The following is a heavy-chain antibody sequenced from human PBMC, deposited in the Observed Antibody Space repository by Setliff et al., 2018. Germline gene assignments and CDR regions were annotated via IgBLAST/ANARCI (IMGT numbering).Heavy chain of an antibody. CDR2: ISDDGNNE. CDR1: GFTFSLHA. CDR3: ARGPLGDYADFYYYMDV. Sequence: PGGSLRLSCAVSGFTFSLHAMHWVRQAPGKGLEWVAVISDDGNNEYYADSVKGRCAISRDNSKNTLYLQMSSPTTEDTAAYYCARGPLGDYADFYYYMDVWGMGTTVTVSS. J-gene: IGHJ6*03. V-gene: IGHV3-30*09. D-gene: IGHD4-17*01.